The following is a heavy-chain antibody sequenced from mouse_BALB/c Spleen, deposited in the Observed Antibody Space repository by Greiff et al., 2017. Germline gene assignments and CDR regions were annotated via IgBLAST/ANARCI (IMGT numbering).Heavy chain of an antibody. J-gene: IGHJ4*01. CDR3: ARRDDGYYPHAMDY. CDR1: GYSITSDYA. Sequence: EVQLQQSGPGLVKPSQSLSLTFTVTGYSITSDYAWNWIRQFPGNKLEWMGYISYSGSTSYNPSLKSRISITRDTSKNQFFLQLNSVTTEDTATYYCARRDDGYYPHAMDYWGQGTSVTVSS. D-gene: IGHD2-3*01. V-gene: IGHV3-2*02. CDR2: ISYSGST.